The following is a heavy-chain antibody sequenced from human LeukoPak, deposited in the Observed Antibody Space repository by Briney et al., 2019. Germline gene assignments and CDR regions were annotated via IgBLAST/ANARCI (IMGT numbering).Heavy chain of an antibody. V-gene: IGHV3-49*04. J-gene: IGHJ3*02. Sequence: PGRSLRLSCTTSGFTFGDYAMSWVRQAPGKGLEWVGFIRSKAYGGTTEYAASVKGTFTISRDDSKSIAYLEMNSLKTEDTAEYSCTRGYCSGGSCFRAFDIWGQGTMVTVSS. CDR3: TRGYCSGGSCFRAFDI. D-gene: IGHD2-15*01. CDR1: GFTFGDYA. CDR2: IRSKAYGGTT.